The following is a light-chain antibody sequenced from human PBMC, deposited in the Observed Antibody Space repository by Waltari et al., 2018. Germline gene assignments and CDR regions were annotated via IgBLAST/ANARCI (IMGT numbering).Light chain of an antibody. V-gene: IGKV1-9*01. Sequence: DVQLTQSPSFVSASVGDRVTITCRASQGIGIFLAWYQQKPGTAPKLLIFSASTLQTVVHARFSGSGSWTDFTLTISNLQPEDFATYYCQQLHTYPPWTFGPGTRVEMK. CDR3: QQLHTYPPWT. J-gene: IGKJ1*01. CDR1: QGIGIF. CDR2: SAS.